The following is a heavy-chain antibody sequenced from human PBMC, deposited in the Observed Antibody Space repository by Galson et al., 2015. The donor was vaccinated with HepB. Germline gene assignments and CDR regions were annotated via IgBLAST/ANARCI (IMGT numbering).Heavy chain of an antibody. D-gene: IGHD2-2*01. Sequence: SLRLSCAASGFTFSSYGMHWVRQAPGKGLEWVAVIWYDGSNKYYADSVKGRFTISRDNSKNTLYLQMNSLRAEDTAVYYCARYKTPDCSSTSRYTFDYWGQGTLVTVSS. CDR3: ARYKTPDCSSTSRYTFDY. V-gene: IGHV3-33*01. CDR2: IWYDGSNK. J-gene: IGHJ4*02. CDR1: GFTFSSYG.